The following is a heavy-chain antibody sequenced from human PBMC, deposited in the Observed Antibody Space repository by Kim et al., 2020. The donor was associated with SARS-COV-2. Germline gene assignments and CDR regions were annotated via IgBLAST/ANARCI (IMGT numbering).Heavy chain of an antibody. J-gene: IGHJ6*02. Sequence: YSRRFQGKVTITRDTSASTAYMELSSLRSEDTAVYYCARDRNYYYYGMDVWGQGTTVTVSS. CDR3: ARDRNYYYYGMDV. V-gene: IGHV1-3*01.